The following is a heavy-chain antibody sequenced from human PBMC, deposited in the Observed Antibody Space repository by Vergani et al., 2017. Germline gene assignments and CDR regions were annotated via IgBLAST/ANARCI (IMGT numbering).Heavy chain of an antibody. V-gene: IGHV3-21*01. Sequence: ELQLVESGGGLVKPGGSLRLSCAASGFTFSSYSMNWVRQAPGKGLEWVSSISSSSYIYYADSVKGRFTISRDNAKNSLYLQMNSLRAEDTAVYYCARGAAGRDNGLIDYWGQGTLVTVSS. J-gene: IGHJ4*02. CDR1: GFTFSSYS. CDR2: ISSSSYI. CDR3: ARGAAGRDNGLIDY. D-gene: IGHD6-13*01.